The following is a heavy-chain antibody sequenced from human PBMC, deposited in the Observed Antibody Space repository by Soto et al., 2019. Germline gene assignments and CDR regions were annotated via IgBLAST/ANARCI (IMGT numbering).Heavy chain of an antibody. CDR1: GFTFSSYG. D-gene: IGHD5-18*01. V-gene: IGHV3-33*01. CDR3: ARDRRIQLWPGTFYYYYGMDV. J-gene: IGHJ6*02. Sequence: QVQLVESGGGVVQPGRSLRLSCAASGFTFSSYGMHWVRQAPGKGLEWVAVIWYDGSNKYYADSVKGRFTISRDNSKNTLYLQKNSLRAEDTAVYYCARDRRIQLWPGTFYYYYGMDVWGQGTTVTVSS. CDR2: IWYDGSNK.